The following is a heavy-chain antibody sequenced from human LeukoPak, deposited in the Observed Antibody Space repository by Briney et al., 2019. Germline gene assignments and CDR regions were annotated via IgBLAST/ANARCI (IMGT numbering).Heavy chain of an antibody. D-gene: IGHD3-3*01. CDR2: ISSSSSYI. V-gene: IGHV3-21*01. J-gene: IGHJ6*02. Sequence: PGGSLRLSCAASGLTFSTYSMNWVRQAPGKGLEWVSSISSSSSYIYYADSVKGRFIISRDNAKNSLYLQMNILRDEDTAVYFCARDKGFWSGYYYYGMDVWGQGTTVTVSS. CDR3: ARDKGFWSGYYYYGMDV. CDR1: GLTFSTYS.